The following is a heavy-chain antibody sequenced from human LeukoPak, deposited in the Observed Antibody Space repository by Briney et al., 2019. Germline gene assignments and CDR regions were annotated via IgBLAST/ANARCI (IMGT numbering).Heavy chain of an antibody. D-gene: IGHD6-19*01. CDR2: ISGSSSTI. J-gene: IGHJ4*02. CDR3: ARGSSSGWFWDFDY. Sequence: GGSLRLSCTASVFTFSSYRMNWVRQAPGKGLEWVSYISGSSSTIYYADSVKGRFTISGDNAKSSLYLQMNSLRAEDTAVYYCARGSSSGWFWDFDYWGQGILVTVSS. V-gene: IGHV3-48*01. CDR1: VFTFSSYR.